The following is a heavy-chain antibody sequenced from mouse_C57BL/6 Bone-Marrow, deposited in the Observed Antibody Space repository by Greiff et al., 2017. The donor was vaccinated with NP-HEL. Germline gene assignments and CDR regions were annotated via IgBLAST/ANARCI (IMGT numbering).Heavy chain of an antibody. CDR3: ARHPYYYGSSPYAMDY. CDR1: GFTFSDYG. Sequence: DVQLQESGGGLVQPGGSLKLSCAASGFTFSDYGMAWVRQAPRKGPEWVAFISNLAYSIYYADTVTGRFTIARENAKNTLYLEMSSLRSEDTAMYYCARHPYYYGSSPYAMDYWGQGTSVTVSS. V-gene: IGHV5-15*01. CDR2: ISNLAYSI. D-gene: IGHD1-1*01. J-gene: IGHJ4*01.